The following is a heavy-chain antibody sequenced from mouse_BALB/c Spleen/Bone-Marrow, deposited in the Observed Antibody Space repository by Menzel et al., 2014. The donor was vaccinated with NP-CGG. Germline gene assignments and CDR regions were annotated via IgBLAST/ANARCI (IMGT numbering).Heavy chain of an antibody. CDR2: INPASSTI. CDR1: GFDFSRYW. D-gene: IGHD1-2*01. Sequence: EVQLQQSGGGLVQPGGSLKLSCAASGFDFSRYWMTWVRQAPGKGLEWIGEINPASSTINYTPPLKDKFIISRDNAKNTLYLQMSKVRSEDTALYYCAKNYYYGYVAYWGQGTMVTVSA. V-gene: IGHV4-1*02. J-gene: IGHJ3*01. CDR3: AKNYYYGYVAY.